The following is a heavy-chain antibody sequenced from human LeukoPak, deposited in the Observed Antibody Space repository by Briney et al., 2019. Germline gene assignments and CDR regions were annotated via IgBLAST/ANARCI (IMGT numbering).Heavy chain of an antibody. D-gene: IGHD6-6*01. CDR2: ISGSGGST. J-gene: IGHJ4*02. CDR1: GFTFSSYA. V-gene: IGHV3-23*01. Sequence: SGGSLRLSCAASGFTFSSYAMSWVRQAPGKGLEWVSAISGSGGSTYYADSVKGRFTISRDNSKNTLYLQMNSLRAEDTAVYYCAVEYSSSEWTCYYFDYWGQGTLVTVSS. CDR3: AVEYSSSEWTCYYFDY.